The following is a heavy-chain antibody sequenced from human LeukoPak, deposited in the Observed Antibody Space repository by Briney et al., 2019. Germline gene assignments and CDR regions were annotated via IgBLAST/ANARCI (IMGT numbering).Heavy chain of an antibody. J-gene: IGHJ4*02. V-gene: IGHV3-33*06. CDR2: MWYDGSKD. CDR1: GFSFSTYG. CDR3: AKDRETYEYTFDY. Sequence: GKSLRLSCAASGFSFSTYGIHWVRQAPGKGLEWVAVMWYDGSKDYYADSVKGRFTISRDTSKNTLYPQMNNLRAEDTAVYYCAKDRETYEYTFDYWGQGTLVTVSS. D-gene: IGHD6-6*01.